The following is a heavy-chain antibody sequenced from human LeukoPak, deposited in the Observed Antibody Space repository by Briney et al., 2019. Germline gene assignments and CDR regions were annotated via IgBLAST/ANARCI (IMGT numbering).Heavy chain of an antibody. D-gene: IGHD2-21*02. CDR2: IIPIFGTA. CDR1: GGTFSSYA. Sequence: ASVKVSCKASGGTFSSYAISWVRQAPGQGLEWMGGIIPIFGTANYAQKFQGRVTITTDESTSTAYMELSSLRSEDTAVYYCATAYRGGDLLDYWGQGTLVTVSS. J-gene: IGHJ4*02. V-gene: IGHV1-69*05. CDR3: ATAYRGGDLLDY.